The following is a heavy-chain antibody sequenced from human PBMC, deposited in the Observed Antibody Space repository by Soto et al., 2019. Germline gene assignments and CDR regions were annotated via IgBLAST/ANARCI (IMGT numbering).Heavy chain of an antibody. Sequence: GGSLRLSCAASGFTFSSYAMRWVRHAPGKGLEWVSAISGSGGSTYYADSVKGRITISRDNSKNTLYLQMNSLRAEDTAVYYCAKVITIFRVVHYGKDVWDQGTTVTVSS. CDR2: ISGSGGST. V-gene: IGHV3-23*01. CDR3: AKVITIFRVVHYGKDV. D-gene: IGHD3-3*01. J-gene: IGHJ6*02. CDR1: GFTFSSYA.